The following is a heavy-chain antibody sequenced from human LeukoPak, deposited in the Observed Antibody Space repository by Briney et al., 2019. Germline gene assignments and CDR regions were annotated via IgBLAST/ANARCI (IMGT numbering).Heavy chain of an antibody. J-gene: IGHJ4*02. Sequence: GGSLRLSCAASGFTFSRYAMSWVRQAPGKGLEWVSAISGSGGTTYYADSVKGRFTISRDSSKNTLYLQVNSLRAEDTAVYYCAKGSGYSGYDYDYWGQGTLVTVSS. CDR3: AKGSGYSGYDYDY. D-gene: IGHD5-12*01. CDR1: GFTFSRYA. V-gene: IGHV3-23*01. CDR2: ISGSGGTT.